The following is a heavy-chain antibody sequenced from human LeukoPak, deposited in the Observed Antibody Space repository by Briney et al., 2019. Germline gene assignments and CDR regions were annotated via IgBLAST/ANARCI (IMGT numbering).Heavy chain of an antibody. V-gene: IGHV1-2*04. D-gene: IGHD5-18*01. CDR3: ARQTHEKDTAMEFFDY. CDR2: INPNSGGT. CDR1: GYTFTGYY. Sequence: ASVKVSCKASGYTFTGYYMHWVRQAPGHGLEWMGWINPNSGGTNYAQKFQGWVTMTRDTSISTAYMELSRLRSDDTAVYYCARQTHEKDTAMEFFDYWGQGTLVTVSS. J-gene: IGHJ4*02.